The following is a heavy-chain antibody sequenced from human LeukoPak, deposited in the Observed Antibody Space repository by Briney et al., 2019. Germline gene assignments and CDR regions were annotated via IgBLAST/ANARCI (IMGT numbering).Heavy chain of an antibody. CDR3: ARDSGNAPDYFDY. V-gene: IGHV4-59*01. CDR1: GASINTYY. J-gene: IGHJ4*02. Sequence: SETLSLTCTVSGASINTYYWTWLRQPPGKGLEWLGYIFYTGTTNYNPSLKGRVTISVDTSKNQVSLKVNSVSTADTAVYYCARDSGNAPDYFDYWGQGILVTVSS. CDR2: IFYTGTT.